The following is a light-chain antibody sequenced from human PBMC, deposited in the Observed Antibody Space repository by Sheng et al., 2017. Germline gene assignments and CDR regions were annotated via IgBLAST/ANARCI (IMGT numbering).Light chain of an antibody. Sequence: EIVLTQSPGTLSLSPGERATLSCRASQSLRDNYLAWYQQKPGHPPRLLIYRASSRASGIPDRFSGSGSGTDFTLTISGLEPEDFAVYYCQQYDSLLTFGPGTKVDIK. CDR3: QQYDSLLT. J-gene: IGKJ3*01. V-gene: IGKV3-20*01. CDR1: QSLRDNY. CDR2: RAS.